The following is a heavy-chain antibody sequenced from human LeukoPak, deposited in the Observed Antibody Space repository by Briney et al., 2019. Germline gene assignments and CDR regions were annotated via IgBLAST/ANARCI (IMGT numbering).Heavy chain of an antibody. V-gene: IGHV4-59*01. J-gene: IGHJ4*02. CDR3: ARGLTAAVDY. CDR1: GGSISSYY. D-gene: IGHD4/OR15-4a*01. CDR2: IYYSGSI. Sequence: SSETLSLTCTVSGGSISSYYWSWIRQPPGKGLEWIGYIYYSGSINYNPSLKSRVTISVDTSKNQFSLKLSSVTAADTAVYYCARGLTAAVDYWGQGTLVTVSS.